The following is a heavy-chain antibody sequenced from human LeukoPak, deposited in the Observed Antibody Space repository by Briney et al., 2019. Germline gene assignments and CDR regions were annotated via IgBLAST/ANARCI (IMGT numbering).Heavy chain of an antibody. D-gene: IGHD6-19*01. CDR2: ISYDGSNK. CDR1: GFTFSSYA. J-gene: IGHJ5*02. CDR3: ARYSSGWYWFDP. V-gene: IGHV3-30-3*01. Sequence: SGGSPRLSCAASGFTFSSYAMRWVRQAPGKGLEWVAVISYDGSNKYYADSVKGRFTISRDNSKNTLYLQMNSLRAEDTAVYYCARYSSGWYWFDPWGQGTLVTVSS.